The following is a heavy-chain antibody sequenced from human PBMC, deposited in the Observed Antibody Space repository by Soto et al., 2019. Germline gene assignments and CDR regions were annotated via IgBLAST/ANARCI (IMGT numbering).Heavy chain of an antibody. CDR3: ARDPNGDYLGAFDF. D-gene: IGHD4-17*01. CDR1: GFTFSSFF. V-gene: IGHV3-23*01. CDR2: IGANGGGT. J-gene: IGHJ3*01. Sequence: EVQLLEPGGGLVQPGGSLRLSCAASGFTFSSFFMRWVRQAPGKGLDWVSGIGANGGGTYYADSVKGRFIISRDNSKNPLYLQLNSLRAEDTAVYYCARDPNGDYLGAFDFWVPKTMVTVSS.